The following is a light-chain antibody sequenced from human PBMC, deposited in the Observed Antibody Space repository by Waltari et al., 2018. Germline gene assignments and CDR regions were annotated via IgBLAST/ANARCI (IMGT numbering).Light chain of an antibody. CDR2: DVT. CDR3: CSYAGSYILV. Sequence: QSALTQPRSVSGSPGQSVTISCTGTSSDVGYYNYVSWYQQRPGKAPRLILYDVTKRSSVVPDRFSGSKSGNTASLTISGLQAEDESDFYCCSYAGSYILVFGGGTKLTVL. J-gene: IGLJ2*01. V-gene: IGLV2-11*01. CDR1: SSDVGYYNY.